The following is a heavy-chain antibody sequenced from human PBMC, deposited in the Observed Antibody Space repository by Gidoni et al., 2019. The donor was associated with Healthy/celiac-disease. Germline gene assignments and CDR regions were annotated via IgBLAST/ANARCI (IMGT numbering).Heavy chain of an antibody. CDR3: ARGRAYDILTGPLLFDP. CDR2: ISPYNGNT. CDR1: GYTLTSYG. D-gene: IGHD3-9*01. Sequence: QVQLVQSGAEVKKPGASVKVSCKASGYTLTSYGISWVRQAPGQGLEWMGWISPYNGNTNYAQKLQGRVTMTTDTSTSTAYMELRSLRSDDTAVYYCARGRAYDILTGPLLFDPWGQGTLVTVSS. J-gene: IGHJ5*02. V-gene: IGHV1-18*01.